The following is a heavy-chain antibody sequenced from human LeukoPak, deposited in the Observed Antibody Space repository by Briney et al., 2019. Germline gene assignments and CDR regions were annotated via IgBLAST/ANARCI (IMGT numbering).Heavy chain of an antibody. D-gene: IGHD6-19*01. Sequence: GASVKVSCKASGGTFSSYAISWVRQAPGQGLEWMGGIIPIFGTANYAQKFQGRVTITADESTSTAYMELSSLRSEDTAVYYCALRAVADPYYYGMDVWGQGTTVTVSS. J-gene: IGHJ6*02. CDR3: ALRAVADPYYYGMDV. V-gene: IGHV1-69*13. CDR2: IIPIFGTA. CDR1: GGTFSSYA.